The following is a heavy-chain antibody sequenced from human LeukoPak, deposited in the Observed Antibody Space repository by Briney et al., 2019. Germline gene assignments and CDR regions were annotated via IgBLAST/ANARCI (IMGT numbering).Heavy chain of an antibody. CDR2: INHSGST. CDR3: ARGSAFGPFDY. D-gene: IGHD2-15*01. Sequence: SETLSLACAVYGGSFSGYYWSWIRQPPGKGLEWIGEINHSGSTNYNPSLKSRVTISVDTSKNQFSLKLSSVTAADTAVYYCARGSAFGPFDYWGQGTLVTVSS. CDR1: GGSFSGYY. V-gene: IGHV4-34*01. J-gene: IGHJ4*02.